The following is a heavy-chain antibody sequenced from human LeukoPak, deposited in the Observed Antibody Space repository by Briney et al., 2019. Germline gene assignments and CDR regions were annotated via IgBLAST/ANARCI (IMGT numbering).Heavy chain of an antibody. CDR3: AKGMRSGGATPSDF. V-gene: IGHV3-7*03. CDR2: INQDGSEK. J-gene: IGHJ4*02. Sequence: PGGSLRLSCAASGFTFSSYWMHWVRQAPGKGLEWVANINQDGSEKYYVDSVRGRFTISRDNAENSLYLQMNSLRAEDTAVYYCAKGMRSGGATPSDFWGQGTLVTVSS. D-gene: IGHD1-26*01. CDR1: GFTFSSYW.